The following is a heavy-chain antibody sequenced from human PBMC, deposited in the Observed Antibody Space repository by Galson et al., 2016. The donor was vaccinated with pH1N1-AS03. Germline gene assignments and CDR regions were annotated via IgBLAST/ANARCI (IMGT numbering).Heavy chain of an antibody. CDR3: ASGNDYYDSPGYRQPLDY. D-gene: IGHD3-22*01. CDR1: GASISSGSYY. CDR2: IYTSGST. Sequence: TLSLTCTVSGASISSGSYYWTWIRQPAGKGLEWIGYIYTSGSTDYSASLYSRVTISGDTSKKQFSLRLTSVAAADTAVYYCASGNDYYDSPGYRQPLDYWGPGTLVTVSS. V-gene: IGHV4-61*09. J-gene: IGHJ4*02.